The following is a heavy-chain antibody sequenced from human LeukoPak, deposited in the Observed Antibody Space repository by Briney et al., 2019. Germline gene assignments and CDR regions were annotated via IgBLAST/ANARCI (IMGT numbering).Heavy chain of an antibody. D-gene: IGHD3-9*01. J-gene: IGHJ2*01. CDR2: ISTYNGDT. CDR3: ARDSDWVFDL. Sequence: VASVKVSFKASGYTFTIWNFSWVRQAPGQGLEWMGWISTYNGDTKYAQKFQGRVTMTTDTSTSTTYMELRSLTSDDTAVYYCARDSDWVFDLWGRGTVVTVSS. V-gene: IGHV1-18*01. CDR1: GYTFTIWN.